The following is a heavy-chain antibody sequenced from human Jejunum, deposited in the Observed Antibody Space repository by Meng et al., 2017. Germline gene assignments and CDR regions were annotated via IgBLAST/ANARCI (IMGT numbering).Heavy chain of an antibody. CDR1: EFTFSSYE. Sequence: LKISCEASEFTFSSYEMNWVRQAPGKGLEWVSYISSGGATIYYADSVKGRFTISRDNAQKSLYLQLNSLRADDTGVYYCATFSTVTTSDYWGQGTRVTVSS. CDR2: ISSGGATI. J-gene: IGHJ4*02. D-gene: IGHD4-17*01. V-gene: IGHV3-48*03. CDR3: ATFSTVTTSDY.